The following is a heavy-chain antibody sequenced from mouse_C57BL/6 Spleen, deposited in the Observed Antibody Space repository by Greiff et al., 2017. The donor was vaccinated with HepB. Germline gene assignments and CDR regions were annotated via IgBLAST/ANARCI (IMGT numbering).Heavy chain of an antibody. CDR2: INPNYGTT. Sequence: EVQLQESGPELVKPGASVKISCKASGYSFTDYNMNWVKQSNGKSLEWIGVINPNYGTTSYNQKFKGKATLTVDQSSSTAYMQLNSLTSEDSAVYYCARGRSYGSSYVSWYFDVWGTGTTVTVSS. CDR1: GYSFTDYN. D-gene: IGHD1-1*01. V-gene: IGHV1-39*01. J-gene: IGHJ1*03. CDR3: ARGRSYGSSYVSWYFDV.